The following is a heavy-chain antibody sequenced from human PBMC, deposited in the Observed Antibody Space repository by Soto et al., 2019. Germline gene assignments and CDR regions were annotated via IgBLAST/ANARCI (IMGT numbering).Heavy chain of an antibody. CDR2: ISGSGDST. CDR1: GFSFSSYG. J-gene: IGHJ4*02. Sequence: GGSLRLSCAASGFSFSSYGMSWVRQAPGKGLEWVSGISGSGDSTYYADSVKGRLTISRDNSKNTLYLQMNSLRAEDTAVYYCVKDRWIQNPDAFDYWGQGTLVTVSS. V-gene: IGHV3-23*01. D-gene: IGHD5-18*01. CDR3: VKDRWIQNPDAFDY.